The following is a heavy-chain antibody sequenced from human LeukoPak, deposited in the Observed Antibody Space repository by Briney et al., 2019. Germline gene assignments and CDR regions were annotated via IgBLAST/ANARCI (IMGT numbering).Heavy chain of an antibody. CDR2: ISYDGSNK. V-gene: IGHV3-30-3*01. CDR3: ARALDYGGPKQPYGMDV. CDR1: GFTFSSYA. D-gene: IGHD4-23*01. Sequence: RGGSLRLSCAASGFTFSSYAMHWVRQAPGKGLEWVAIISYDGSNKYSADSVKGRFTISRDNSKNRLYLQMNSLRVEDTAVYYCARALDYGGPKQPYGMDVWGKGTTVTVSS. J-gene: IGHJ6*04.